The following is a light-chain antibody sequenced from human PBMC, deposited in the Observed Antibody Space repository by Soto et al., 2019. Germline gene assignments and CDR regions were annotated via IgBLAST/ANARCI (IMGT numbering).Light chain of an antibody. CDR2: NTN. V-gene: IGLV1-44*01. J-gene: IGLJ1*01. CDR3: PSCDHSLRVFV. Sequence: QSVLTQPPSASGTPGQRVTIACSGSSSNIGSNTVNWYQHLPGSAPKLLIYNTNQRPSGVPDRFSGSKSGASGSLAISGLHSADEADYSCPSCDHSLRVFVFGTET. CDR1: SSNIGSNT.